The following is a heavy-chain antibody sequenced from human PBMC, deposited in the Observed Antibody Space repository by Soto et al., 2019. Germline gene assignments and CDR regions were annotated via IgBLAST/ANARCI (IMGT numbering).Heavy chain of an antibody. J-gene: IGHJ4*02. CDR3: VKGRARYCSSTSCYDDYFDY. CDR2: ISSNGGST. D-gene: IGHD2-2*01. CDR1: GFTFSSYA. Sequence: GGSLRLSCSASGFTFSSYAMHWVRQAPGKGLEYVSAISSNGGSTYYADSVKGRFTISRDNSKNTLYLQMSSLRAEDTAVYYCVKGRARYCSSTSCYDDYFDYWGQGTLVTVSS. V-gene: IGHV3-64D*08.